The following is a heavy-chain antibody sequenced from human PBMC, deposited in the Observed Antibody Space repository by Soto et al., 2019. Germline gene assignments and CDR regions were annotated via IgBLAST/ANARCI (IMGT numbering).Heavy chain of an antibody. CDR3: ARPSYSSSRYYGMDV. J-gene: IGHJ6*02. Sequence: GESLKISCKGSGYSFTSYWIGWVRQMPGKGLEWMRIIYPGDSDTRYSPSFEGQVTISADKSITTAYLQWSSLKASDTAMYYCARPSYSSSRYYGMDVWGQGTTVTVSS. V-gene: IGHV5-51*01. CDR2: IYPGDSDT. D-gene: IGHD6-6*01. CDR1: GYSFTSYW.